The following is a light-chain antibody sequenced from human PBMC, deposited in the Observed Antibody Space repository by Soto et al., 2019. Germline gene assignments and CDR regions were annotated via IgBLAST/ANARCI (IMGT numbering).Light chain of an antibody. CDR2: FAS. J-gene: IGKJ4*01. V-gene: IGKV1-39*01. Sequence: DIQMTQSPSSLSAFVGDRVSITCRASRSIGNYLNWYQQKPGNAPKLLIYFASSLQSGVPSRFNGSGSGTDFTLTLSSLQPEYFATYFCQQSLSSPPTFGGGTKVEI. CDR3: QQSLSSPPT. CDR1: RSIGNY.